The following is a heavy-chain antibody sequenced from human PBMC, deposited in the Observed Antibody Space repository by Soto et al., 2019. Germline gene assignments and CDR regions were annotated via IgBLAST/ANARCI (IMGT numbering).Heavy chain of an antibody. V-gene: IGHV1-18*01. D-gene: IGHD2-21*02. CDR1: GYTFTSNG. J-gene: IGHJ5*02. Sequence: QVQLVQSGAEVKKPGASVKVSCKASGYTFTSNGISWVRQAPGQGLEWMGSISAYNGNTNYAQKLQGRVTMTTDTSTSTAYMELRSLRSDDTAVYYCARACGGDREGPCGWFDPWGQGTLVTVSS. CDR3: ARACGGDREGPCGWFDP. CDR2: ISAYNGNT.